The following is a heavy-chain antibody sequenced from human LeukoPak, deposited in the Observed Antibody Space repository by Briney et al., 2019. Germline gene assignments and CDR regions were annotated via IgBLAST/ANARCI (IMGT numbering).Heavy chain of an antibody. CDR1: GFTFSSYG. CDR2: ISYDGSNK. CDR3: GRDPNCDYIGAFDM. V-gene: IGHV3-30*03. D-gene: IGHD4-17*01. Sequence: PGRSLRLSCAASGFTFSSYGMHWVRQAPGKGLEWEAVISYDGSNKYYADSVKGRFTISRDNSKNTLYLQMNNLRAEDTAVYYCGRDPNCDYIGAFDMWGQGTVVTVSS. J-gene: IGHJ3*02.